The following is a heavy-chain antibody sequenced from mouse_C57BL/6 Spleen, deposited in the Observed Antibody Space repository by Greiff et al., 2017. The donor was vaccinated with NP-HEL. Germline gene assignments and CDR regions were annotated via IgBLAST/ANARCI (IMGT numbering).Heavy chain of an antibody. CDR2: IDPSDSYT. V-gene: IGHV1-69*01. Sequence: VQLQQPGAELVMPGASVKLSCKASGYTFTSYWMHWVKQRPGQGLEWIGEIDPSDSYTNYNQKFKGKSTLTVDKSSSTAYMQLSSLTSEDSAVYYCARSSYGSLHYYAMDYWGQGTSVTVSS. CDR1: GYTFTSYW. D-gene: IGHD1-1*01. CDR3: ARSSYGSLHYYAMDY. J-gene: IGHJ4*01.